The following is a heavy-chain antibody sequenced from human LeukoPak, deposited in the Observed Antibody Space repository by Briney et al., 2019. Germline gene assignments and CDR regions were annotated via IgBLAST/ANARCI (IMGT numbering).Heavy chain of an antibody. D-gene: IGHD5-12*01. CDR1: GFTFSSSA. V-gene: IGHV1-58*02. CDR2: IVVGSGNT. Sequence: TSVKVSCKASGFTFSSSAMQWVRQARGQRLEWIGWIVVGSGNTNYAQKFQERVTITRDMSTSTAYMELSSLRSEDTAVYYCAAGTPNIVAHDAFDIWGQGTMVTVSS. CDR3: AAGTPNIVAHDAFDI. J-gene: IGHJ3*02.